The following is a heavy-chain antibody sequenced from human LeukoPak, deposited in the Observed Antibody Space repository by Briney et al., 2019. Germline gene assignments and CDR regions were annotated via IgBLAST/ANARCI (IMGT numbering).Heavy chain of an antibody. Sequence: ASVKVSCKASGYTFTSYDINWVRQATGQGLEWMGWMNPNSGNTGYAQKFQGRVTMTRNTSISTAYIELSSLRSEDTAVYYCASLGVVVPAARYNWFDPWGQGTLVTVSS. J-gene: IGHJ5*02. CDR1: GYTFTSYD. D-gene: IGHD2-2*01. V-gene: IGHV1-8*01. CDR3: ASLGVVVPAARYNWFDP. CDR2: MNPNSGNT.